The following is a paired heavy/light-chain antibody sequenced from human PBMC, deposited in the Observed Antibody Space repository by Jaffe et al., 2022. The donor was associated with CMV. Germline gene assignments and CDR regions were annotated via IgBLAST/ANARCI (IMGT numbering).Heavy chain of an antibody. Sequence: EVQLVESGGGFVQPGGSLRLSCTASGFTFSNYWMDWVRQAPGKGLEWVANIKYDGGEKNYVDSVKGRFTISRDNAKNSLYLQMDSLRVEDTAVYYCARDPTGVVPNDFWGQGTQVTVSS. V-gene: IGHV3-7*01. CDR3: ARDPTGVVPNDF. CDR2: IKYDGGEK. D-gene: IGHD2-2*01. J-gene: IGHJ4*02. CDR1: GFTFSNYW.
Light chain of an antibody. V-gene: IGKV1-9*01. CDR3: QQLHSYPFT. CDR1: QGISSY. Sequence: DIQLTQSPSFLSASVGDRVTITCRASQGISSYLAWYQQKPGKAPKLLIYAASTLQSGVPSRFTGSGSGTEFTLTISSLQPEDFATYYCQQLHSYPFTFGPGTKVDIK. J-gene: IGKJ3*01. CDR2: AAS.